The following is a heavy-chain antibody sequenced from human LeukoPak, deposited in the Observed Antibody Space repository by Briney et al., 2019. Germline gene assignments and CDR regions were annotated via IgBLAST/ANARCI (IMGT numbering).Heavy chain of an antibody. Sequence: PGRSLRLSCAASGFAFSSYGMHWVRQAPGKGLEWVAVIWYDGSQKYYADSVKGRFTISRDNSKNTLHLQMNSLRAEDTAVYYCARDLLLWFGELSGDSDYWGQGTLVTVSS. CDR2: IWYDGSQK. V-gene: IGHV3-33*01. CDR1: GFAFSSYG. CDR3: ARDLLLWFGELSGDSDY. J-gene: IGHJ4*02. D-gene: IGHD3-10*01.